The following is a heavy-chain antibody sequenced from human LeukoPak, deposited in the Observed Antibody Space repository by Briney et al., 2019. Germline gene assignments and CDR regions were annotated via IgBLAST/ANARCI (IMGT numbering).Heavy chain of an antibody. CDR3: ARVLTGTLDY. CDR2: IYSGGST. Sequence: PGGSLRLSCAASGFTVSSNYMSWVRQAPGMGLEWVSVIYSGGSTYYADSVKGRFTISRDNSKNTLYLQMNSLRAEDTAVYYCARVLTGTLDYWGQGTLVTVSS. CDR1: GFTVSSNY. J-gene: IGHJ4*02. V-gene: IGHV3-53*01. D-gene: IGHD1-7*01.